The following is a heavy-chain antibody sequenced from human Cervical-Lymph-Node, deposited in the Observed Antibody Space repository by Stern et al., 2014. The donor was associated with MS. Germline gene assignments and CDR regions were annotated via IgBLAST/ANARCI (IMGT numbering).Heavy chain of an antibody. CDR3: TRLAVAGFDY. CDR2: ISYNETNK. V-gene: IGHV3-30-3*01. Sequence: VQLVQSGGGVVQFGRSLRLSCVASGFTFSSYTMHWVRQAPGRGLEWVAMISYNETNKYYADSVKGRFTISRDNSKNTLYLQMDSLRAEDTAVYYCTRLAVAGFDYWGQGTLVIVSS. CDR1: GFTFSSYT. D-gene: IGHD6-19*01. J-gene: IGHJ4*02.